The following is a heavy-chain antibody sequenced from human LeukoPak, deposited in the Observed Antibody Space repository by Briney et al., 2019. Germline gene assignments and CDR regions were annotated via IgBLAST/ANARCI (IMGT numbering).Heavy chain of an antibody. D-gene: IGHD6-6*01. CDR3: ASGSSSVWFDP. CDR1: GGSFSGYY. Sequence: SETLSLTCAVYGGSFSGYYWSWIRQPPGKGLEWIGEINHSGSTNYNPSLKSRVTISVGTSKNQFSLKLSSVTAADTAVYYCASGSSSVWFDPWGQGTLVTVSS. CDR2: INHSGST. V-gene: IGHV4-34*01. J-gene: IGHJ5*02.